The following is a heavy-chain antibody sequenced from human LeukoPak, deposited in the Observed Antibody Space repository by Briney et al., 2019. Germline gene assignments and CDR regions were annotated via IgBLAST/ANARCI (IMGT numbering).Heavy chain of an antibody. V-gene: IGHV4-34*01. CDR2: INHSGST. J-gene: IGHJ6*02. Sequence: SETLSLTCAVYGGSFSSYYWSWIRQPPGKGLDWIGEINHSGSTNYNPSLKSRVTISVDTSKNQFSLKLSSVTAADTAVYYCARGPDMTTVTPTNYYYYAMDVWGQGTTVTVSS. D-gene: IGHD4-17*01. CDR3: ARGPDMTTVTPTNYYYYAMDV. CDR1: GGSFSSYY.